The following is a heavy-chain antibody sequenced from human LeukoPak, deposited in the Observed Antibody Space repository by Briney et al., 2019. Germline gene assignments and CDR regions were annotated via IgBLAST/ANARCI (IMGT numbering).Heavy chain of an antibody. D-gene: IGHD2-2*01. J-gene: IGHJ4*02. CDR2: IYSGGST. CDR3: AKDEPAAMCLDY. V-gene: IGHV3-66*01. CDR1: GFTVSSNY. Sequence: PGGSLRLSCAASGFTVSSNYMSWVRQAPGKGLEWVSVIYSGGSTYYADSVKGRFTISRDNSKNTLYLQMNSLRAEDTAVYYCAKDEPAAMCLDYWGQGTLVTVSS.